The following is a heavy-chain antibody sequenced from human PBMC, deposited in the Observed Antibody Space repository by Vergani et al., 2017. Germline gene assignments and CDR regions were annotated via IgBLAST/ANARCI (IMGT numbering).Heavy chain of an antibody. V-gene: IGHV1-2*02. D-gene: IGHD3-16*01. Sequence: QVHLLQSGAEVKKPGASVRVSCRASGYSFTAYYIHWVRQTPGQGLQWMGGISPDSGATKYAQNFQDRVTMTRDTSIRAAYMELNVLTSDDTAFYYCSRCRYLGDYGYDGLDIWGQGTVVTVSS. CDR2: ISPDSGAT. CDR3: SRCRYLGDYGYDGLDI. CDR1: GYSFTAYY. J-gene: IGHJ3*02.